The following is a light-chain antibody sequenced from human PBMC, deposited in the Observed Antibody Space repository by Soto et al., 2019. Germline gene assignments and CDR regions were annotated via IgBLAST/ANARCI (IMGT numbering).Light chain of an antibody. Sequence: DIQMTQSPSTLSASVGDRVTITCRASQSISSWLVWYQQKPGNAPKLLIYQASSLDNAVPSRFSGSGSGTEFTLTITSLQPDDIATYYCQQYESVSTFGQGTKVEIK. CDR2: QAS. CDR1: QSISSW. CDR3: QQYESVST. V-gene: IGKV1-5*03. J-gene: IGKJ1*01.